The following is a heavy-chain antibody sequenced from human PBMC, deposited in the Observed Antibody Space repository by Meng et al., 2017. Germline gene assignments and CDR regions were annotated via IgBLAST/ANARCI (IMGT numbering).Heavy chain of an antibody. Sequence: QLEESGPGLVRPSETLSLTCTVSGGSVRSGSYYWSWIRQPPGKGLEWIGYIYYSGSTNYNPSLKSRVTISVDTSKNQFSLKLSSVTAADTAVYYCARSMVRGVIIYTRTYYFDYWGQGTLVTVSS. D-gene: IGHD3-10*01. CDR3: ARSMVRGVIIYTRTYYFDY. J-gene: IGHJ4*02. CDR2: IYYSGST. CDR1: GGSVRSGSYY. V-gene: IGHV4-61*01.